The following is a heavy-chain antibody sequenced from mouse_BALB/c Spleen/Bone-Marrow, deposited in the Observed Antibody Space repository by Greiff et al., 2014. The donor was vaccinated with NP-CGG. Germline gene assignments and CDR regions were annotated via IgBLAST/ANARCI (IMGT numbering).Heavy chain of an antibody. CDR2: PSTGYT. Sequence: PSTGYTEYNQKFKDKATLTADKSSSTAYMQLSSXXSEDSAVYYCARPPYYYGSSYDAMDYWGQGTSVTVSS. D-gene: IGHD1-1*01. V-gene: IGHV1-4*01. J-gene: IGHJ4*01. CDR3: ARPPYYYGSSYDAMDY.